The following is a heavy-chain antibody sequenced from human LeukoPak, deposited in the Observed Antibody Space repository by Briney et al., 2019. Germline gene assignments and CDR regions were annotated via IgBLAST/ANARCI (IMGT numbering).Heavy chain of an antibody. J-gene: IGHJ6*03. CDR3: ARARRKWLLPYYMDV. D-gene: IGHD3-22*01. Sequence: SETLSLTCAVYGGSFSGYYWSWIRQPPGKGLEWIGEINHSGSTNYNPSLKSRVTISVDTSKNQFSLKLSSVTAANTAVYYCARARRKWLLPYYMDVWGKGTTVTVSS. CDR2: INHSGST. CDR1: GGSFSGYY. V-gene: IGHV4-34*01.